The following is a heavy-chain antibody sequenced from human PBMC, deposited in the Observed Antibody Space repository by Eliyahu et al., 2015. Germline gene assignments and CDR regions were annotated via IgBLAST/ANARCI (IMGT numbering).Heavy chain of an antibody. CDR2: IKSKTDGGTT. D-gene: IGHD1-1*01. J-gene: IGHJ5*02. CDR3: TTRTIGRLNWFDP. V-gene: IGHV3-15*01. Sequence: EVQLXXSGGGLVKPGGSLRPXCSXSGFPXXNAWMSWVRQAPGKGLEWVGRIKSKTDGGTTDYAAPVKGRFTISRDDSKNTLYLQMNSLKTEDTAVYYCTTRTIGRLNWFDPWGQGTLVTVSS. CDR1: GFPXXNAW.